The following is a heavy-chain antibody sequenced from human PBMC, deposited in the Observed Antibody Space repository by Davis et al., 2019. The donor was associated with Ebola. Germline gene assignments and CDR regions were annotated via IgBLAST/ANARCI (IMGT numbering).Heavy chain of an antibody. V-gene: IGHV3-23*01. CDR3: AKAYGYSSGWYPPLSDS. J-gene: IGHJ4*02. Sequence: GESLKISCAASGFTFDDYAMSWVRQAPGKGLEWVSVISGSGGSTYYAGSVKGRFTISRDNSKNTQYLQMNSLRAEDTAVYYCAKAYGYSSGWYPPLSDSWGQGTLVTVSS. D-gene: IGHD6-19*01. CDR2: ISGSGGST. CDR1: GFTFDDYA.